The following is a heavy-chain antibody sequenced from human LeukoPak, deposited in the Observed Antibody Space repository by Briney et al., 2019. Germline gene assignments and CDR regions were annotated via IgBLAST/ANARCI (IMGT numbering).Heavy chain of an antibody. CDR1: GGSISSGGYY. Sequence: SQTLSLTCTVSGGSISSGGYYWSWIRQPPGKGLEWIGEINHSGSTNYNPSLKSRVTISVDTSKNQFSLKLSSVTAADTAVYYCARHSSSWYSDYWGQGTLVTVSS. CDR3: ARHSSSWYSDY. CDR2: INHSGST. V-gene: IGHV4-39*01. D-gene: IGHD6-13*01. J-gene: IGHJ4*02.